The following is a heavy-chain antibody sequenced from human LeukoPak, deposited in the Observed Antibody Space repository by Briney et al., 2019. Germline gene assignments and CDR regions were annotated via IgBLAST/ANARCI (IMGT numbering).Heavy chain of an antibody. J-gene: IGHJ6*02. D-gene: IGHD6-19*01. V-gene: IGHV4-39*07. CDR1: GDSISSGSYF. Sequence: PSETLSLTCTVSGDSISSGSYFWGWIRQPPGKSLEWIGNIYYSGSTNYNPSLKSRVTISVDTSKNQFSLKLSSVTAADTAVYYCARARGAVAGLYYYYGMDVWGQGTTVTVSS. CDR2: IYYSGST. CDR3: ARARGAVAGLYYYYGMDV.